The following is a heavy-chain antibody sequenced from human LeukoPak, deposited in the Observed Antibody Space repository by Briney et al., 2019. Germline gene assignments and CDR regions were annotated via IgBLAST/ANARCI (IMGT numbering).Heavy chain of an antibody. D-gene: IGHD2-15*01. V-gene: IGHV4-34*01. CDR1: GGPFSGYY. CDR2: IQHCGSI. CDR3: ARRGHARHIVVVVAATKANWFDP. Sequence: SETLSLTCAVHGGPFSGYYWSWIRQPPGKGLEWIGAIQHCGSINYDPSLQSRVTISVDTSKNQFSLKLSSVTAAYTAVYYCARRGHARHIVVVVAATKANWFDPWGQGTLVTVSS. J-gene: IGHJ5*02.